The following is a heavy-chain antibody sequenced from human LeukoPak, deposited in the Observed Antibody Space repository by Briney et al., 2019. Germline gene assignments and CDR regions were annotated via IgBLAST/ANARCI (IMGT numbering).Heavy chain of an antibody. Sequence: PGGSLRLSCAASGFTFSDYYMTWIRQTPGKGLEWASYISSSGTTIYYTDSVKGRFTISRDNAKNSLYLQMNSLRAEDTAVYYCARDRRITILDWGQGTLVTVSS. V-gene: IGHV3-11*04. CDR3: ARDRRITILD. CDR2: ISSSGTTI. J-gene: IGHJ4*02. CDR1: GFTFSDYY. D-gene: IGHD3-3*01.